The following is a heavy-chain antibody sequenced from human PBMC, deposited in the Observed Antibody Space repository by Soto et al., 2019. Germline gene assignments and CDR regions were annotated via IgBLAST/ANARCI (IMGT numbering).Heavy chain of an antibody. J-gene: IGHJ6*02. D-gene: IGHD4-4*01. CDR1: GGTFSSYS. CDR3: ARHYSNSTSPPYYYYGMDA. CDR2: IIPIFGTA. V-gene: IGHV1-69*06. Sequence: SVKVSCKASGGTFSSYSISWVRQAPGQGLEWMGGIIPIFGTANYAQKFQGRVTITADKPISTAYLQWSSLKASDTAMYYCARHYSNSTSPPYYYYGMDAWGQGTTVTVSS.